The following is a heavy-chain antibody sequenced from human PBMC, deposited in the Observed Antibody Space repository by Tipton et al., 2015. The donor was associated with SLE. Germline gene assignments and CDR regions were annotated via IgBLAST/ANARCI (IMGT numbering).Heavy chain of an antibody. CDR2: IDNRGNT. J-gene: IGHJ1*01. Sequence: TLSLTCTVSGGSISRSSYFWWAWIRQPTGKGLVWIGSIDNRGNTYYSPSLNSRFTISVDTPKNLFSLKLTSVPAADTAVYYRARGESSGWGGSAYFQYWGQGTLVSVSS. D-gene: IGHD3-10*01. CDR3: ARGESSGWGGSAYFQY. V-gene: IGHV4-39*07. CDR1: GGSISRSSYF.